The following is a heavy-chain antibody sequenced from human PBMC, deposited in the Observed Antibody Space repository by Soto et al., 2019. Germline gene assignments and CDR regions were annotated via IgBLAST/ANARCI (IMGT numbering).Heavy chain of an antibody. CDR3: ARDLGSGYDPGDY. J-gene: IGHJ4*02. Sequence: QVQLVQSGAEVKKPGSSVNVSCKASGGTFNSYVFNWVRQAPGQGLEWMGGIISIFGTPNYGQKFQGRVTITADESTSTGFMELSSLTSEDTAIYYCARDLGSGYDPGDYWGQGTLVTVSS. CDR2: IISIFGTP. CDR1: GGTFNSYV. V-gene: IGHV1-69*12. D-gene: IGHD5-12*01.